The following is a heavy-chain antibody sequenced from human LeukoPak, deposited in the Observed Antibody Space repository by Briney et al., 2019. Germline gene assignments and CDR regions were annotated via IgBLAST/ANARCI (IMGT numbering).Heavy chain of an antibody. V-gene: IGHV3-9*01. D-gene: IGHD3-9*01. CDR1: GFTFDDYA. J-gene: IGHJ4*02. Sequence: GGSLRLSCAASGFTFDDYAMHWVRQAPGKGLEWVSGISWNSGSIGYADSVKGRFTISRDNAKDSLYLQMNSLRAEDTALYYCAKDTAYDILTGYDYWGQGTLVTVSS. CDR2: ISWNSGSI. CDR3: AKDTAYDILTGYDY.